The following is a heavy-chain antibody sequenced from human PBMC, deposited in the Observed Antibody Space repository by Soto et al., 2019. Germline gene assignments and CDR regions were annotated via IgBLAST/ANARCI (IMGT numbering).Heavy chain of an antibody. CDR3: ARDRMVFNY. Sequence: QVQLVESGGGLVKAGESLTLSCAASGFTFSDYFMTWIRQAPGKGLEWVSYVTTDTIHYADAVQGRFTLSRDSAKNSLYLQMINLRAADTGVYYCARDRMVFNYGGQGALVTVSS. CDR2: VTTDTI. D-gene: IGHD2-8*01. V-gene: IGHV3-11*01. J-gene: IGHJ4*02. CDR1: GFTFSDYF.